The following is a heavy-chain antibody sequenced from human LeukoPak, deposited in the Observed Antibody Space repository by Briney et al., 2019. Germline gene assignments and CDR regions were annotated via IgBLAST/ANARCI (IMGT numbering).Heavy chain of an antibody. D-gene: IGHD3-22*01. J-gene: IGHJ2*01. CDR1: GGSISSSSYY. V-gene: IGHV4-39*01. CDR3: ASPGLGQYYYDDNWYFDL. Sequence: SETLSLTCTVSGGSISSSSYYWGWIRQPPGKGLEWIGSIYYSGGTYYNPSLKSRVTISVDTSKNQFSLKLSSVTAADTAVYYCASPGLGQYYYDDNWYFDLWGRGTLVTVSS. CDR2: IYYSGGT.